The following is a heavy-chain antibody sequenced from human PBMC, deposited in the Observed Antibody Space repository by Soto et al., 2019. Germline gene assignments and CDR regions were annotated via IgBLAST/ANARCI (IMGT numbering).Heavy chain of an antibody. CDR2: IYYSGST. Sequence: QVQLQESGPGLVKPSETLSLTCTVSGGSISSYYWSWIRQPPGKGLEWIGYIYYSGSTNYNPSLKSRVTISVDTSKNQFSLKLSSVTAADTAVYYCARRGSSWSGSDAFDIWGQGTMVTVSS. J-gene: IGHJ3*02. D-gene: IGHD6-13*01. CDR3: ARRGSSWSGSDAFDI. V-gene: IGHV4-59*08. CDR1: GGSISSYY.